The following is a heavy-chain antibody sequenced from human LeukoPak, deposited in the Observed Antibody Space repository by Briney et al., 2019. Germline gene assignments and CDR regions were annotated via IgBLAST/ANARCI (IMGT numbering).Heavy chain of an antibody. J-gene: IGHJ6*04. CDR1: GFTLSDYH. D-gene: IGHD6-13*01. CDR2: ITTISHYI. V-gene: IGHV3-21*01. Sequence: GASLRLSCAASGFTLSDYHMNWVRQAPGKGLEWLSSITTISHYIYYAGAVRGRFTISIDNAKNSLYLQMNSVRAEDTGVYYCARDKPGIAAPDVWGKGTTVTVSS. CDR3: ARDKPGIAAPDV.